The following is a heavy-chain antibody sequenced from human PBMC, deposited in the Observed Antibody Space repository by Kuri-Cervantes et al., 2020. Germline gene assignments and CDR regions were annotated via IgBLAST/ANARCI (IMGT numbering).Heavy chain of an antibody. V-gene: IGHV4-61*01. CDR2: IYYSGST. D-gene: IGHD3-9*01. CDR1: GGSVSSGSYY. Sequence: SETLSLTCTVSGGSVSSGSYYWSWIRQPPGKGLEWIGYIYYSGSTNYNPSLKSRVTISVDTSKNQFSLKLSSVTAADTAVYYCARTNYDINVWYFDLWGRGTLVTVSS. J-gene: IGHJ2*01. CDR3: ARTNYDINVWYFDL.